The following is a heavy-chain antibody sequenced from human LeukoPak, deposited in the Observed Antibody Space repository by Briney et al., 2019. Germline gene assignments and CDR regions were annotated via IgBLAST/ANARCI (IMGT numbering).Heavy chain of an antibody. CDR3: ARALGYCSAGNCYFDY. V-gene: IGHV5-51*01. J-gene: IGHJ4*02. CDR2: MYPGDSDS. CDR1: GYSFSSYW. Sequence: GESLKISCKGSGYSFSSYWIGWVRQMSGKGLEWMGIMYPGDSDSRHSPSFQGQVTISADKSTNTAYLKWNSLKASDTAMYYCARALGYCSAGNCYFDYWGQGTLVTVSS. D-gene: IGHD2-15*01.